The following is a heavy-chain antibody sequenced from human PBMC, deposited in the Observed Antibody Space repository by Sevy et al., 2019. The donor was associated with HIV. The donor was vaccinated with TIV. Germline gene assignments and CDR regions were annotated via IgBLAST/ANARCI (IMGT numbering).Heavy chain of an antibody. V-gene: IGHV3-9*01. CDR3: AKAATVTTVRFDY. CDR2: ISWNSGSI. Sequence: GGSLRLSCAASGFTFDDYAMHWVRQAPGKGLEWVSGISWNSGSIGYADSVKGRFTISRDNAKNSRYLQMNSLRAEDTALYYCAKAATVTTVRFDYWGQGTLVTVSS. D-gene: IGHD4-17*01. CDR1: GFTFDDYA. J-gene: IGHJ4*02.